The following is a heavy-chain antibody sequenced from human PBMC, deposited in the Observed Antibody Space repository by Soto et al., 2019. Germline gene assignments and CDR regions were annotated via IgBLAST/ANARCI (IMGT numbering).Heavy chain of an antibody. CDR2: ISNTGSTK. V-gene: IGHV3-11*01. J-gene: IGHJ4*02. Sequence: GSLRLSCVVSGFSFSDYYMSWIRQAPGKGLEWISYISNTGSTKYYADSVKCRFTISRDNAKNSLYLQMNSLRGEDTAVYYCARDYYGDYILDYWGQGTLVTV. CDR1: GFSFSDYY. CDR3: ARDYYGDYILDY. D-gene: IGHD4-17*01.